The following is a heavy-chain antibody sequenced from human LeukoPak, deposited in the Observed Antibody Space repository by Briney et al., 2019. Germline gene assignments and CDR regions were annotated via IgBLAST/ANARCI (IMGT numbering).Heavy chain of an antibody. CDR1: GFTFSSYG. V-gene: IGHV3-23*01. Sequence: GGSLRLSCAASGFTFSSYGMSWVRQAPGKGLEWVSAISGSGGSTYYADSVKGRFTISRDNSKNTLYLQMKSLRAEDTAVYYCAKDFLGYYGSGSYYVQRFFDYWGQGTLVTVSS. CDR2: ISGSGGST. CDR3: AKDFLGYYGSGSYYVQRFFDY. J-gene: IGHJ4*02. D-gene: IGHD3-10*01.